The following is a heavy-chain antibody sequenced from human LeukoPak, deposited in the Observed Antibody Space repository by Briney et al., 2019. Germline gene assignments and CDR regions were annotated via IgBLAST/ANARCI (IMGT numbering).Heavy chain of an antibody. Sequence: GGSLRLSCEGSAFIFSGHWMNWVRQTPGKGLEWVASIKEDGSVRQYVDSVKGRFSISRDNTKGSLFLQLNSLRAEDTAVYYCARDGYYYDSSGPDYWGQGTLVTVSS. CDR3: ARDGYYYDSSGPDY. V-gene: IGHV3-7*01. CDR1: AFIFSGHW. CDR2: IKEDGSVR. D-gene: IGHD3-22*01. J-gene: IGHJ4*02.